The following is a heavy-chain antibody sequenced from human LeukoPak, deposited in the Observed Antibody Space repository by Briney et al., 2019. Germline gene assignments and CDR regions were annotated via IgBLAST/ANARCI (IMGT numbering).Heavy chain of an antibody. CDR1: GFTFSSYA. V-gene: IGHV3-23*01. D-gene: IGHD3-9*01. Sequence: GGSLRLSCAASGFTFSSYAMSWVRQAPGKGLEWVSAISGSGGSTYYADSVKGRFTISRDNFKNTLYLQMNSLRAEDTAVYYCAKGLADILTGYYIWSFDYWGQGTLVTVSS. CDR2: ISGSGGST. J-gene: IGHJ4*02. CDR3: AKGLADILTGYYIWSFDY.